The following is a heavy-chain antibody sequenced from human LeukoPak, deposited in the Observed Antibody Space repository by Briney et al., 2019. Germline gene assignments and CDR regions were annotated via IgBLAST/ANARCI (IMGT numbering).Heavy chain of an antibody. J-gene: IGHJ4*02. CDR3: ARGTYDSSGYAHRFFDY. CDR2: INHSGST. D-gene: IGHD3-22*01. CDR1: GGSFSGYY. Sequence: SETLSLTCAVYGGSFSGYYWSWIRQPPGKGLEWIGEINHSGSTNYNPSLKSRVTISVDTSKNQFSLKLSSVTVADTAVYYCARGTYDSSGYAHRFFDYWGQGTLVTVSS. V-gene: IGHV4-34*01.